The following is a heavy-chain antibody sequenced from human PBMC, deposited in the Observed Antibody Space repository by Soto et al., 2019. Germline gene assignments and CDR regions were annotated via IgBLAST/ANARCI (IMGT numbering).Heavy chain of an antibody. CDR1: GFTFSSYA. Sequence: EVQLLESGGGLVQPGGSLRLSCAASGFTFSSYAMSWVRQAPGKGLGWVSAISGSGGSTYYADSVKGRFTISRDNSKNTLYLQMNSLRAEDTAVYYCAKAGIVVVPAAIYYGMDVWGQGTTVTVSS. V-gene: IGHV3-23*01. CDR2: ISGSGGST. CDR3: AKAGIVVVPAAIYYGMDV. J-gene: IGHJ6*02. D-gene: IGHD2-2*01.